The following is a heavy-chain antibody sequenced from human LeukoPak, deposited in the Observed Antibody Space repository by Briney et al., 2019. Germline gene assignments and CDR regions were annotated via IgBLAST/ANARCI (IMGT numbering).Heavy chain of an antibody. CDR1: GGSISSGSYY. CDR3: AREAPRPDY. Sequence: PSQTLSLTCTVSGGSISSGSYYWSWFRQPAGKGLEWIGRISSSGSTNYNPSLKSRVTISVDTSKNQLFLKLSSVTATDTAVYYCAREAPRPDYWGQGTLVTVSS. CDR2: ISSSGST. J-gene: IGHJ4*02. V-gene: IGHV4-61*02.